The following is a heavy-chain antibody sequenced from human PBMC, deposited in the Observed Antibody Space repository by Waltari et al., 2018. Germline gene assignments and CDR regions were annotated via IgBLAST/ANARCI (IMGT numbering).Heavy chain of an antibody. Sequence: QVQLQQSGPGLVKPSQTLSLTCAISGDSVSSTSGAWNWIRQSPSRGLEWLGRTFYRSKWYYDYAISVKSRITINADTSKNQFFLQLNSVTPEDTAVYYCARGRDSAFDYWGQGTVVTVSS. D-gene: IGHD3-10*01. CDR3: ARGRDSAFDY. V-gene: IGHV6-1*01. CDR2: TFYRSKWYY. J-gene: IGHJ4*02. CDR1: GDSVSSTSGA.